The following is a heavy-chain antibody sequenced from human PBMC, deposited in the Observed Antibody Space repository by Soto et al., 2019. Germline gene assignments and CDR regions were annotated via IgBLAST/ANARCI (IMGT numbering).Heavy chain of an antibody. V-gene: IGHV3-23*01. D-gene: IGHD2-15*01. CDR1: GFTVSSHA. CDR2: ITADGGT. J-gene: IGHJ3*02. Sequence: EVPVLESGGGLVQPGGSLRLSCVGSGFTVSSHAMTWIRQAPGKGPEWVSTITADGGTYYADSVKGRFAMSRDTSESTLYLQMNSLGAEDTAAYYCAPHVSCSGGSCQYDAFAIRGQGTMVTVSS. CDR3: APHVSCSGGSCQYDAFAI.